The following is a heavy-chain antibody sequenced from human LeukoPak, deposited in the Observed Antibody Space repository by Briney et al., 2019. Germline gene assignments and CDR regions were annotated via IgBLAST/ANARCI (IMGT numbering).Heavy chain of an antibody. J-gene: IGHJ6*03. CDR1: GFTFSSYA. D-gene: IGHD2-2*01. CDR2: ISGSGGST. Sequence: PGGSLRLSCAASGFTFSSYAMSWVRQAPGKGLEWVSAISGSGGSTYYADSVKGRFTISRDNSKNTLYLQTNSLRAEDTAVYYCAKDRSSKHYYYYYYMDVWGKGTTVTVSS. CDR3: AKDRSSKHYYYYYYMDV. V-gene: IGHV3-23*01.